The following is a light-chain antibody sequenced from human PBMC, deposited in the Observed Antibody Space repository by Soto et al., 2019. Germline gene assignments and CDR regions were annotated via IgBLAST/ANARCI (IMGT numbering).Light chain of an antibody. J-gene: IGKJ1*01. CDR2: AAS. CDR3: RNYNRAPWT. CDR1: RDITDY. V-gene: IGKV1-27*01. Sequence: DIQVGQSPSSLAASVGDRYTLTGRASRDITDYLAWYQQKPGQAPKLLIYAASTLQSGVPSRFTASGSGTDLTLTITVVKPEDFATHSCRNYNRAPWTCGQGTKVDIK.